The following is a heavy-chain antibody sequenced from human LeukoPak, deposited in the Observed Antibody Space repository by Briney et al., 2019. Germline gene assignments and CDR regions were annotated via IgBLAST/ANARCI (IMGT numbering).Heavy chain of an antibody. Sequence: ASVKVSCKASGYTFTSYYMHWVRQAPGQGLEWMGIINPSGGSTTYAQKFHGRVTMTSDTSTSTVYMELSSLRSEDTAVYYCARLLSSSWSYYYYGMDVWGQGTTVTVSS. D-gene: IGHD6-13*01. CDR2: INPSGGST. CDR3: ARLLSSSWSYYYYGMDV. J-gene: IGHJ6*02. CDR1: GYTFTSYY. V-gene: IGHV1-46*01.